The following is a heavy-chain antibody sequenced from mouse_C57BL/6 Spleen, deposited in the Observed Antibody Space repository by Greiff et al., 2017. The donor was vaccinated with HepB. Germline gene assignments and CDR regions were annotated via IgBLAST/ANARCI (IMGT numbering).Heavy chain of an antibody. CDR3: ARRITAVVATDY. D-gene: IGHD1-1*01. CDR1: GYTFTSYG. J-gene: IGHJ2*01. Sequence: QVQLQQSGAELARPGASVKLSCKASGYTFTSYGISWVKQRTGQGLEWIGEIYPRSGHTYYNEKLKGKATLTVDPSSSTAYMQLSSLTSEDSAVYCCARRITAVVATDYWGQGTTLTVSS. CDR2: IYPRSGHT. V-gene: IGHV1-81*01.